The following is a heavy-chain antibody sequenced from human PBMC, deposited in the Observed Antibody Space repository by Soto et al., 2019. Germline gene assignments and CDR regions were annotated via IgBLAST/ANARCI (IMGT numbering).Heavy chain of an antibody. CDR3: ARLRWEKPRVFDY. D-gene: IGHD1-26*01. J-gene: IGHJ4*02. CDR2: INHSGDT. Sequence: PSETLSLTCAVYGGSFSGDYWSWIRQPPVKGLEWIGEINHSGDTNYNPSLKRRVTISVDTSKNQFSLKLSSVTAADPAVFYCARLRWEKPRVFDYWGQGTLVTVSS. V-gene: IGHV4-34*01. CDR1: GGSFSGDY.